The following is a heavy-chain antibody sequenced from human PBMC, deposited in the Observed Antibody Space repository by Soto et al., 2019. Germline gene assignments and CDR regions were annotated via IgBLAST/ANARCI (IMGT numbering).Heavy chain of an antibody. CDR2: ISGSGGSS. J-gene: IGHJ4*02. Sequence: GGSLRLSCAASGFTFSNYAMSWVRQAPGKGLEWVSAISGSGGSSYYADSVRGRFTISRDNSKNTLYLQLNSLRADDTAVYFCAKEDGNPLWLNVLFDSWGQGTLVTVSS. CDR3: AKEDGNPLWLNVLFDS. V-gene: IGHV3-23*01. D-gene: IGHD3-10*01. CDR1: GFTFSNYA.